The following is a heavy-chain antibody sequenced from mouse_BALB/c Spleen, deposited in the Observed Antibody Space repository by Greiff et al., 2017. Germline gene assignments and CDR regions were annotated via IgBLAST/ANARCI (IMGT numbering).Heavy chain of an antibody. D-gene: IGHD3-1*01. J-gene: IGHJ4*01. Sequence: QVHVKQSGPELVKPGASVRISCKASGYTFTSYYIHWVKQRSGQGLEWIGWIYPGNVNTKYNEKFKGKATLTADKSSSTAYMQLSSLTSEDSAVYFCARGLYAMDYWGQGTSVTVSS. CDR3: ARGLYAMDY. V-gene: IGHV1S56*01. CDR2: IYPGNVNT. CDR1: GYTFTSYY.